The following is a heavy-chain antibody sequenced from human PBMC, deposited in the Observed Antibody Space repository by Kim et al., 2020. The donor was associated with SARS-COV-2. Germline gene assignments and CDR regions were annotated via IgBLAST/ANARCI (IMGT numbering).Heavy chain of an antibody. Sequence: SVKVSCKASGGTFSSYAISWVRQAPGQGLEWMGGIIPIFGTANYAQKFQGRVTITADESTSTAYMELSSLRSEDTAVYYCARGGDYEQLLHYYYGMDVWGQGTTVTVSS. V-gene: IGHV1-69*13. CDR3: ARGGDYEQLLHYYYGMDV. J-gene: IGHJ6*02. CDR2: IIPIFGTA. CDR1: GGTFSSYA. D-gene: IGHD4-17*01.